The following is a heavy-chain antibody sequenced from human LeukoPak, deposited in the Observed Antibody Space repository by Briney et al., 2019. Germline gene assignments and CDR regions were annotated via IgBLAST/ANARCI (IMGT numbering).Heavy chain of an antibody. CDR2: IYNSGRT. J-gene: IGHJ4*02. CDR1: GGSISSINSNY. V-gene: IGHV4-59*08. Sequence: PSETLSLTCTVSGGSISSINSNYCSWIRQPPGKGLEWIGYIYNSGRTNYNPSLKSRVTISVDTSKNQFSLKLSSVTAADTAVYYCARQAGGNSGPFDYWGQGTVVTVSS. D-gene: IGHD4-23*01. CDR3: ARQAGGNSGPFDY.